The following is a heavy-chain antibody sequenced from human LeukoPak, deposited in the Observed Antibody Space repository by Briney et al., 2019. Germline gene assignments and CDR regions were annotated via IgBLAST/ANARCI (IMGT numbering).Heavy chain of an antibody. CDR1: GGSFSGYY. CDR2: INHSGST. V-gene: IGHV4-34*01. D-gene: IGHD3-16*02. CDR3: ARGLSTPSYYYYYYYMDV. Sequence: SETLSLTCAVYGGSFSGYYWSWIRQPPGKGLEWIGEINHSGSTNYNPSLKSRVTISVDTSKNQFSLKLSSVTAADTAVYYCARGLSTPSYYYYYYYMDVWGKGTTVTVSS. J-gene: IGHJ6*03.